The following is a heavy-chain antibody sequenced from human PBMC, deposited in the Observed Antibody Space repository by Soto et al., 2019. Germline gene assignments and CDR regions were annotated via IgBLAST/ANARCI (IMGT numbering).Heavy chain of an antibody. Sequence: SETLSLTCAVSGASVSSTYWWSWVRQPPGKGPEWIGEINHRGSANYNPSLKSRVTISVDISKSQFSLRLTSVTAAGTAVYYCARYNAASGTYYFDFWGQGALVTVS. V-gene: IGHV4-4*02. CDR1: GASVSSTYW. D-gene: IGHD6-13*01. CDR2: INHRGSA. CDR3: ARYNAASGTYYFDF. J-gene: IGHJ4*02.